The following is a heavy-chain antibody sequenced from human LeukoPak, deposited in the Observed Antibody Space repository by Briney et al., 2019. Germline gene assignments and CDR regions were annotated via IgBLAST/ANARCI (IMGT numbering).Heavy chain of an antibody. CDR2: ISYDGSNK. D-gene: IGHD3-22*01. CDR3: ARDQGYYDSSGFDY. J-gene: IGHJ4*02. Sequence: GGSLLLSCAASGFTFSSYAMHWVRPAPGKGLEWVAVISYDGSNKYYADSVKGQFTISRDNSKNTLYLQMNSLRAEDTAVYYCARDQGYYDSSGFDYWGQGTLVTVSS. V-gene: IGHV3-30*01. CDR1: GFTFSSYA.